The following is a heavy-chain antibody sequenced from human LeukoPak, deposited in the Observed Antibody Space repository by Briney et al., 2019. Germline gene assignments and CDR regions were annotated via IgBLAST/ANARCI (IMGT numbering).Heavy chain of an antibody. V-gene: IGHV4-39*01. D-gene: IGHD5-18*01. CDR1: GGSISSSSYY. Sequence: SGTLSLTCTVPGGSISSSSYYWGWIRQPPGKGLEWIGSIYYSGSTYYNPSLKSRVTISVDTSKNQFSLKLSSVTAADTAVYYCAREGDTNWFDPWGQGTLVTVSS. J-gene: IGHJ5*02. CDR2: IYYSGST. CDR3: AREGDTNWFDP.